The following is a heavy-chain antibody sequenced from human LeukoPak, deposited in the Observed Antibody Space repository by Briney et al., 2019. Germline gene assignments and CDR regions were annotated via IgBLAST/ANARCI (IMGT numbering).Heavy chain of an antibody. CDR3: AKDRLRWAQLQYYFDY. D-gene: IGHD5-24*01. Sequence: GRSLRLSCAASGFTFSSYGMHWVRQAPGKGLEWVAVIWYDGSNKYYADSVKGRFTISRDNSKNTLYLQMNSLRAEDTAVYYCAKDRLRWAQLQYYFDYWGQGTLVTVSS. V-gene: IGHV3-33*06. J-gene: IGHJ4*02. CDR2: IWYDGSNK. CDR1: GFTFSSYG.